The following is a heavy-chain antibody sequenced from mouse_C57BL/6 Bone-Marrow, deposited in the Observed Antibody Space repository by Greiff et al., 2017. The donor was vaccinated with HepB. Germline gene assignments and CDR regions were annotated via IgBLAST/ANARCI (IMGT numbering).Heavy chain of an antibody. CDR2: INPYNGGT. V-gene: IGHV1-19*01. J-gene: IGHJ3*01. D-gene: IGHD2-4*01. CDR3: ARRVPYDYDGAWFAY. CDR1: GYTFTDYY. Sequence: EVQLQQSGPVLVKPGASVKMSCKASGYTFTDYYMNWVKQSHGKSLEWIGVINPYNGGTSYNQKFKGKATLTVDKSSSTAYMELNSLTSEDSAVYCCARRVPYDYDGAWFAYWGQGTLVTVSA.